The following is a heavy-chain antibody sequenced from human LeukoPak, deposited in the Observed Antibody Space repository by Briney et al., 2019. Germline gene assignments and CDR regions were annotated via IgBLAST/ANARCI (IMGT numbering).Heavy chain of an antibody. V-gene: IGHV3-21*01. CDR3: ARVPMTVAGIPPDY. CDR1: GFTFSTYG. D-gene: IGHD6-19*01. J-gene: IGHJ4*02. CDR2: ISSSTTYM. Sequence: PGGSLRLSCAASGFTFSTYGMDWVRQAPGRGLEWVSSISSSTTYMYYADSVKGRFTISRDDAKNSLYLQMNSLRAEDTAVYYCARVPMTVAGIPPDYWGQGTLVTVSS.